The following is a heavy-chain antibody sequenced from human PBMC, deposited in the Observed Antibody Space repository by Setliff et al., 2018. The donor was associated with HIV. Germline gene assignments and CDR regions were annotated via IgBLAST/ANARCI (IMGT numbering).Heavy chain of an antibody. CDR1: GFSFADVW. Sequence: GGSLRLSCAASGFSFADVWMHWVRQAPGKGLEWVAYVSRDSNNIYYADSVKGRFTISRDNARNSLYLQMSSLTAEDTGLYYCAKERWGPPVEFRGQGTLVTVSS. CDR3: AKERWGPPVEF. V-gene: IGHV3-48*01. D-gene: IGHD2-15*01. CDR2: VSRDSNNI. J-gene: IGHJ4*02.